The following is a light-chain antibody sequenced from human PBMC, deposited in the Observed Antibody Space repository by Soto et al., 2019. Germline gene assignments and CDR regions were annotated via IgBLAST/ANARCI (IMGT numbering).Light chain of an antibody. CDR3: NSYTSSSTYVV. CDR2: DVS. Sequence: QSALTQPASVSGSPGQSITISCTGSSSDVGGYNYVSWYQQHPGKAPKLMIYDVSNRPSGVSNRFSGPKSGNTASLTISGLQAEDEADYYCNSYTSSSTYVVFGGGTKVTVL. V-gene: IGLV2-14*01. J-gene: IGLJ2*01. CDR1: SSDVGGYNY.